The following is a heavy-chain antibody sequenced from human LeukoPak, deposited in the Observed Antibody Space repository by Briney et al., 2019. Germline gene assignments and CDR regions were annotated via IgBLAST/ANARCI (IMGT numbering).Heavy chain of an antibody. D-gene: IGHD1-26*01. CDR1: GFTFSNYW. CDR2: INSDGSGT. CDR3: AKDRRNSGSYSVDWFDP. V-gene: IGHV3-74*01. Sequence: GGSLRLSCAASGFTFSNYWMNWVRQAPGTGLMWVSRINSDGSGTTYADSVKGRFTISRDNSKNTLYLQMNSLRAEDTAVYYCAKDRRNSGSYSVDWFDPWGQGTLVTVSS. J-gene: IGHJ5*02.